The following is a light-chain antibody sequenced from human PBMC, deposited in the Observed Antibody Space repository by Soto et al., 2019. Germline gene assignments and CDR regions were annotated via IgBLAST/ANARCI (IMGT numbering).Light chain of an antibody. Sequence: ETMMTQSPDTLSVSLGESATLSCRASQYINTRLAWSQHRPGQAPRLLIYQTSIRAAGIPARFRASGSGTDFTLTISDVQPEDFALYYCHQRQSWPRTFGQGTKVDIK. CDR1: QYINTR. CDR3: HQRQSWPRT. CDR2: QTS. J-gene: IGKJ1*01. V-gene: IGKV3D-15*03.